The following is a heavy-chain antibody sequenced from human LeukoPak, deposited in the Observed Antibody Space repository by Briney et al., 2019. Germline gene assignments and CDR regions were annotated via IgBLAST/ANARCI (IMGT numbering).Heavy chain of an antibody. CDR3: ASYDEGMDV. CDR2: IWYDGSNK. J-gene: IGHJ6*02. D-gene: IGHD5-12*01. V-gene: IGHV3-33*08. Sequence: HPGGSLRLSCAASGFTFTDYWMSWVRQAPGKGLEWVAVIWYDGSNKYYADSVKGRFTISRDNSKNTLYLQMNSLRAEDTAVYYCASYDEGMDVWGQGTTVTVSS. CDR1: GFTFTDYW.